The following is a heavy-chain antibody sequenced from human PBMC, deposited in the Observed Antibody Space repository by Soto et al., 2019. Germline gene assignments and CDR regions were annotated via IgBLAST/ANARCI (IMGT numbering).Heavy chain of an antibody. CDR3: ARHRGPAPVY. J-gene: IGHJ4*02. CDR2: VFYGGTT. D-gene: IGHD3-10*01. V-gene: IGHV4-39*01. Sequence: XTLSLTCTVSGGSVSGYYWTWIRQPPGKGLEWVGSVFYGGTTDYNPSLKSRLTMSLGTSKNHFSPKLRSVTAEDTAVYYCARHRGPAPVYWGQGTLVTVSS. CDR1: GGSVSGYY.